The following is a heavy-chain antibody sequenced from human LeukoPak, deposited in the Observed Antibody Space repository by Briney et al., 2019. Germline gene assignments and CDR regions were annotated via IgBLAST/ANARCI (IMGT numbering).Heavy chain of an antibody. Sequence: ASVKVSCKASGYTFTGYYMHWVRQGPGQGLEWMGWISAYNGNTNYAQKLQGRVTMTTDTSTSTAYMEVRSLTSDDTAVYYCARGRRGYYDSSGYVDYWGRGTLVTVSS. CDR3: ARGRRGYYDSSGYVDY. J-gene: IGHJ4*02. V-gene: IGHV1-18*04. CDR2: ISAYNGNT. D-gene: IGHD3-22*01. CDR1: GYTFTGYY.